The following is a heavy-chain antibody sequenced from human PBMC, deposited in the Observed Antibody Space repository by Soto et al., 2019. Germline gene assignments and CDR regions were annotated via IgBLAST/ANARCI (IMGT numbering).Heavy chain of an antibody. CDR1: GFAFSNYA. J-gene: IGHJ6*01. V-gene: IGHV3-30-3*01. D-gene: IGHD3-10*01. CDR3: ARSAGLLWFGESSSHSLDV. CDR2: ISHDGCEE. Sequence: QVQLFESGGGVVQPGRSLRLSCAASGFAFSNYAFHWVRQAPGRGLGWVAVISHDGCEEFYAGSVKGRFIVSRDNSKSTVSLHMNSLSGEDTGIYFCARSAGLLWFGESSSHSLDVWGQGTTVAVSS.